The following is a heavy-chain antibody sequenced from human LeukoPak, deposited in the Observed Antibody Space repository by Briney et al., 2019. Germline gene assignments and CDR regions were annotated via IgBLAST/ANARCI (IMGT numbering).Heavy chain of an antibody. CDR3: ARDAYMVIGPSGEALLFDY. J-gene: IGHJ4*02. D-gene: IGHD5-18*01. CDR1: GGSISSSSYY. Sequence: SETLSLTCTVSGGSISSSSYYWGWIRQPPGKGLEWIGSIYYSGSTYYNPSLKSRVTISVDTSKNQFSLKLSSVTAADTAVYYCARDAYMVIGPSGEALLFDYWGQGTLVTVSS. V-gene: IGHV4-39*07. CDR2: IYYSGST.